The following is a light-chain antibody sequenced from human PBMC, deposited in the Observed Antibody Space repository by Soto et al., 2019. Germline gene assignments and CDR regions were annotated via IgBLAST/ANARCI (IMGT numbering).Light chain of an antibody. CDR3: QKYYSYPPT. Sequence: AIRMTQSPSSLSASTGDRVTITCRASQGISSYLAWYQQKPGKAPKLLIYAASTLQSGVPSRFSGSGSGTDFTLTISCLQSEDFATYYCQKYYSYPPTFGGGTKVEIK. J-gene: IGKJ4*01. V-gene: IGKV1-8*01. CDR2: AAS. CDR1: QGISSY.